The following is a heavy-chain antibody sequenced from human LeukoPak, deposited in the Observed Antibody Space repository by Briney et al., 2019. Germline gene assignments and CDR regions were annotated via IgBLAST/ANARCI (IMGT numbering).Heavy chain of an antibody. D-gene: IGHD4-4*01. CDR1: GHTFIDYY. J-gene: IGHJ5*02. CDR3: ARAAVTSGSTETFDP. Sequence: ASVKVSCKASGHTFIDYYMHWVRQAPGQGPEWMGWINPNSGGTNYAQKFQGRVTLTRGTSISTAYMELSRLRSDDTAVYYCARAAVTSGSTETFDPWGQGTLVTVSS. V-gene: IGHV1-2*02. CDR2: INPNSGGT.